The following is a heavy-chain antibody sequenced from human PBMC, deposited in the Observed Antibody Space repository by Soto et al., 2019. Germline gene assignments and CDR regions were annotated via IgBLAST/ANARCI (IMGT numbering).Heavy chain of an antibody. D-gene: IGHD3-16*01. V-gene: IGHV3-9*01. Sequence: PGGSLRLSCAVSGFTFDDNAMHWVRQAPEKGLEWVSGINWKSDIGYADSVKGRFTISIDNAENSLYLQMHRLRAEDTALYYCAISQDRVGRTTFIDWGQGTQVTVSS. CDR3: AISQDRVGRTTFID. CDR1: GFTFDDNA. CDR2: INWKSDI. J-gene: IGHJ4*02.